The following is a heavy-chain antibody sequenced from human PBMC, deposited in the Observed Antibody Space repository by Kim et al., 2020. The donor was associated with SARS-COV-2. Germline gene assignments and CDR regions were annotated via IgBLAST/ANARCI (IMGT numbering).Heavy chain of an antibody. D-gene: IGHD3-9*01. CDR1: GFTFSSYS. V-gene: IGHV3-48*02. CDR2: ISSSSSTI. J-gene: IGHJ4*02. Sequence: GGSLRLSCAASGFTFSSYSMNWVRQAPGKGLEWVSYISSSSSTIYYADSVKGRFTISRDNAKNSLYLRMNSLRDEDTAVYYCARDHDIWAYWGQGTLVTVSS. CDR3: ARDHDIWAY.